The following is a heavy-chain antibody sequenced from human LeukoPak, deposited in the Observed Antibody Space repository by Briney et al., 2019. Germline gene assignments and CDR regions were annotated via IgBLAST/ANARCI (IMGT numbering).Heavy chain of an antibody. J-gene: IGHJ4*02. D-gene: IGHD3-9*01. Sequence: PGGSLRLSCAASGFTFSSYEMNWVRQAPGKGLEWVSYISSSGSTIYYADSVKGRFTISRDNAKNSLYLQMNSLRAEDTAGYYCARDGGDFDWLPNDYWGQGTLVTVSS. CDR2: ISSSGSTI. V-gene: IGHV3-48*03. CDR1: GFTFSSYE. CDR3: ARDGGDFDWLPNDY.